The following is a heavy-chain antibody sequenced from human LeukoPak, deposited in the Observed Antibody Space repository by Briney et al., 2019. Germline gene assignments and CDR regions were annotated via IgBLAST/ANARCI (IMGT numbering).Heavy chain of an antibody. CDR1: GYTFTGYY. D-gene: IGHD1-26*01. CDR3: ARDHLFDLIVGATTYANDAFDI. CDR2: INPNSGGT. V-gene: IGHV1-2*02. Sequence: ASVKVSCKASGYTFTGYYMHWVRQAPGQGLEWMGWINPNSGGTNYAQKFQGRVTMTRDTSISTAYMELSRLRSDDTAVYYCARDHLFDLIVGATTYANDAFDIWGQGTMATVSS. J-gene: IGHJ3*02.